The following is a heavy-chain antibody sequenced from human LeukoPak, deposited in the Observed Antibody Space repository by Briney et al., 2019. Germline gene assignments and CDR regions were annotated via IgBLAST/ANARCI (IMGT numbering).Heavy chain of an antibody. CDR1: GFTFSSYG. CDR2: ISSSGSTI. V-gene: IGHV3-48*04. CDR3: ARDLWDCGGDCYSGSDY. D-gene: IGHD2-21*02. Sequence: PGGSLRLSCAASGFTFSSYGMHWVRQAPGKGLEWVSYISSSGSTIYYADSVKGRFTISRDNAKNSLYLQMNSLRAEDTAVYYCARDLWDCGGDCYSGSDYWGQGTLVTVSS. J-gene: IGHJ4*02.